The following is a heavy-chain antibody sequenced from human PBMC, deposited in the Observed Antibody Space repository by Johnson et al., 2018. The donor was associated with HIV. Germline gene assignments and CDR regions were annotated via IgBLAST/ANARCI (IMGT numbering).Heavy chain of an antibody. CDR3: ARAGSSPAANDAFDI. Sequence: QVQLVESGGGVVQPGRSLRLSCAASGFTFSSYGMHWVRQAPGKGLEWVAVISYDGSNKYYADSVKGRVTISRDNSKNTLYLQMNSLRAGDTAVYYCARAGSSPAANDAFDIWGQGTMVTVSS. D-gene: IGHD6-13*01. CDR1: GFTFSSYG. CDR2: ISYDGSNK. J-gene: IGHJ3*02. V-gene: IGHV3-30*03.